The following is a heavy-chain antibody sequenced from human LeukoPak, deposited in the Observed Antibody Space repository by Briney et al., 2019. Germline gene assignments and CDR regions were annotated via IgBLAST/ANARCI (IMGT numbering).Heavy chain of an antibody. V-gene: IGHV4-38-2*02. CDR1: GYSLSSGHY. Sequence: KPSETLSLTCTVSGYSLSSGHYWGWIRQSPGQGLEWIGSMYHSGSTYYNPPLKSRVTISEDTSKNQCSLKLRSVTAADTAVYYCARGPRFGELLWHWFDPWGQGTLVTVSS. CDR3: ARGPRFGELLWHWFDP. CDR2: MYHSGST. J-gene: IGHJ5*02. D-gene: IGHD3-10*01.